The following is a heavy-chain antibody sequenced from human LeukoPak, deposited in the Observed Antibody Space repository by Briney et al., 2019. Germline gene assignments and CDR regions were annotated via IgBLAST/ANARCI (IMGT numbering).Heavy chain of an antibody. CDR3: ARDRGSYSDY. Sequence: PSETLSLTCTVSGGSVTDYYWSWIRQSPGKGLEWIGYIYYTGTSYNPSLKSRVTISADTSKNQFSLKLSSVTAAATAVYYCARDRGSYSDYWGQGTLVTVSS. J-gene: IGHJ4*02. CDR1: GGSVTDYY. CDR2: IYYTGT. D-gene: IGHD3-16*01. V-gene: IGHV4-59*02.